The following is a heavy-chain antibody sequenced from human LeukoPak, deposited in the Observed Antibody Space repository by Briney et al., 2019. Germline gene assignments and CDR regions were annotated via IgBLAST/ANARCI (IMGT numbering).Heavy chain of an antibody. V-gene: IGHV3-21*01. Sequence: GGSLRLSCAASGFTFSSYSMNWVRQAPGKGLEWVSSISSSSSYIYYADSVKGRFTISRDNSKNTLYLQMNSLRAEDTAVYYCARGYSYGYFDYWGQGTLVTVSS. CDR3: ARGYSYGYFDY. J-gene: IGHJ4*02. CDR2: ISSSSSYI. CDR1: GFTFSSYS. D-gene: IGHD5-18*01.